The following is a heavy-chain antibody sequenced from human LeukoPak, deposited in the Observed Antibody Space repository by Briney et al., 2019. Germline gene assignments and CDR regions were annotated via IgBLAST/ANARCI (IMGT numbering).Heavy chain of an antibody. Sequence: ASVKVSCKASGYTFSSYDINWVRQATGQGLEWMGWMNPNSGNTGYAQKFQGRVTMTRDTSIGTAYMELSSLRSEDTAVYYCARAAYDVLTSYYTIGFDYWGQGTLVTVSS. CDR1: GYTFSSYD. CDR3: ARAAYDVLTSYYTIGFDY. D-gene: IGHD3-9*01. V-gene: IGHV1-8*01. CDR2: MNPNSGNT. J-gene: IGHJ4*02.